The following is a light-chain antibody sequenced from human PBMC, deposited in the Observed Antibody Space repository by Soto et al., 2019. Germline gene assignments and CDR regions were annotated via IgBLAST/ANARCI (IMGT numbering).Light chain of an antibody. Sequence: QSALTQPPSASGSPGQSVAISCTGTNSDIGNYNFVSWYQQHPGKAPKLMIYEVNKRPSGVPDRFSGSKSGNTASLTVSGLQPEDEDDYYCSSYAGSNNLLFGGGTKLTVL. CDR2: EVN. CDR3: SSYAGSNNLL. CDR1: NSDIGNYNF. J-gene: IGLJ2*01. V-gene: IGLV2-8*01.